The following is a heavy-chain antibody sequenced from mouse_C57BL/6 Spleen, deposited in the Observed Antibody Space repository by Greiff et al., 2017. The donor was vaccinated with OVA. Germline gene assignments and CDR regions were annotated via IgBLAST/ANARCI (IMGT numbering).Heavy chain of an antibody. CDR2: INPSTGGT. D-gene: IGHD1-1*01. CDR1: GYSFTGYY. CDR3: ASLHYYGSSYGLFFDY. Sequence: VQLQQSGPELVKPGASVKISCKASGYSFTGYYMNWVKQSPEKSLEWIGEINPSTGGTTYNQKFKAKATLTVDKSSSTAYMQLKSLTSEDSAVYYCASLHYYGSSYGLFFDYWGQGTTLTVSS. V-gene: IGHV1-42*01. J-gene: IGHJ2*01.